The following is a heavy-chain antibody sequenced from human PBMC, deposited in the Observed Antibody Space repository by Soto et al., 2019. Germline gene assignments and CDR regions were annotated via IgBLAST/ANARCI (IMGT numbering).Heavy chain of an antibody. CDR2: IYYSGST. Sequence: SETLSLTCTVSGGSISSYYWSWIRQPPGKGLEWIGYIYYSGSTNYNPSLKSRVTISVDTSKNQFSLKLSSVTAADTAVYYCASMYGGYVGYWGQGTLVTVSS. D-gene: IGHD2-15*01. J-gene: IGHJ4*02. V-gene: IGHV4-59*01. CDR3: ASMYGGYVGY. CDR1: GGSISSYY.